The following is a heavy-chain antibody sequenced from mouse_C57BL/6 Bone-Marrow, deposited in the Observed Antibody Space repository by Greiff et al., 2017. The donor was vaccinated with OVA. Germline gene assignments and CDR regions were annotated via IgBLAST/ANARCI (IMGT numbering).Heavy chain of an antibody. CDR2: IYPGSGST. Sequence: QVQLQQPGAELVKPGASVKMSCKASGYTFTSYWITWVKQRPGQGLEWIGDIYPGSGSTNYNEKFKSKATLTVDTSSSTAYMQLSSLTSEDSAVYYCARWITTVVATDWDQGTTLTVSS. CDR1: GYTFTSYW. D-gene: IGHD1-1*01. CDR3: ARWITTVVATD. J-gene: IGHJ2*01. V-gene: IGHV1-55*01.